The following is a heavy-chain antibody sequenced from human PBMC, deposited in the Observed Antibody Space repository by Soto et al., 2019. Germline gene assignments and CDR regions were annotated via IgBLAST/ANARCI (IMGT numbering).Heavy chain of an antibody. D-gene: IGHD3-22*01. CDR2: ISYDGSNK. V-gene: IGHV3-30-3*01. Sequence: QPGGSLRLSCAASGFTFSSYAMHWVRQAPGKGLEWVAVISYDGSNKYYADSVKGRFTISRDNSKNTLYLQMNSLRAEDTAVYYCARDRGHYYDSSGYFGPRLGGQGTLVTVSS. CDR3: ARDRGHYYDSSGYFGPRL. CDR1: GFTFSSYA. J-gene: IGHJ4*02.